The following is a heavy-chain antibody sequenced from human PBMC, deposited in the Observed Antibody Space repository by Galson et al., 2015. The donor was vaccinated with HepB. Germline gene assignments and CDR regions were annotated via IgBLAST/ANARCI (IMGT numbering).Heavy chain of an antibody. CDR3: AKDVTWGSGGMFYFDY. CDR2: ITGSGGTT. D-gene: IGHD7-27*01. J-gene: IGHJ4*02. V-gene: IGHV3-23*01. CDR1: GFTFSDYA. Sequence: SLRLSCAATGFTFSDYAMSWVRQAPGKGLEWVSFITGSGGTTYYANSVRGRFTISRDNSENRMFLQMDSLRAEDTAVYYCAKDVTWGSGGMFYFDYWGQGTLVTVSS.